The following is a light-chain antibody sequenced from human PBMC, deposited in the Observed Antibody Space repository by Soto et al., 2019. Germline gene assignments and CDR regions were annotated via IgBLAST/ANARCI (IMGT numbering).Light chain of an antibody. CDR3: QQSYTTPVYT. J-gene: IGKJ2*01. V-gene: IGKV1-39*01. CDR1: QNIIFY. Sequence: DIQMTQSPSSLSASVGDRVTITCRASQNIIFYLNWYQQKPGQAPRLLIYAASNLQSGVPSRFSGSGSGTEFTLTISTLQPEDFATYFCQQSYTTPVYTFGQGTKLEIK. CDR2: AAS.